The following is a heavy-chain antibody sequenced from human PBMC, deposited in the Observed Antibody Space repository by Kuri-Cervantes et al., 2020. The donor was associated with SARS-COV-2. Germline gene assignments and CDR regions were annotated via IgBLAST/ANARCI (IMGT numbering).Heavy chain of an antibody. CDR2: ISSSGSTI. CDR1: GFTFSDYY. J-gene: IGHJ4*02. CDR3: ATPREYSYGPFDY. V-gene: IGHV3-11*04. D-gene: IGHD5-18*01. Sequence: GESLKISCAASGFTFSDYYMSWIRQAPGKGLEWVSYISSSGSTIYYADSVKGRFTISRDNAKNSLYLQMNSLRAEDTAVYYCATPREYSYGPFDYWGQGTLVTVSS.